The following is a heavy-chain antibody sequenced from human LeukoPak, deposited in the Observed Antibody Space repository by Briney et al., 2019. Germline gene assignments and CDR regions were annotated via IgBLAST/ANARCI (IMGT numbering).Heavy chain of an antibody. CDR2: INPNSGGT. D-gene: IGHD2-8*01. V-gene: IGHV1-2*02. CDR1: GYTFTGYY. Sequence: ASVKVSCKASGYTFTGYYMHWVRQAPGQGLEWMGWINPNSGGTNYAQKFQGRVTMTRDMSTSTVYMELSSLRSEDTAVYYCARDINGGVQLWLYHWGQGTLVTVSS. J-gene: IGHJ5*02. CDR3: ARDINGGVQLWLYH.